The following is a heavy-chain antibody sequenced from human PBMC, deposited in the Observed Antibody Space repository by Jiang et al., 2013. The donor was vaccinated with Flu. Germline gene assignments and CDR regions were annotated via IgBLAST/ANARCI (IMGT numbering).Heavy chain of an antibody. CDR2: IRSKANSYAT. CDR1: GFTFSGSA. Sequence: LLESGGGLVQPGGSLKLSCAASGFTFSGSAMHWVRQASGKGLEWVGRIRSKANSYATAYAASVKGRFTISRDDSKNTAYLQMNSLKTEDTAVYYCTRGGDFWSGYYTSWGQGTLVTVSS. CDR3: TRGGDFWSGYYTS. J-gene: IGHJ4*02. V-gene: IGHV3-73*01. D-gene: IGHD3-3*01.